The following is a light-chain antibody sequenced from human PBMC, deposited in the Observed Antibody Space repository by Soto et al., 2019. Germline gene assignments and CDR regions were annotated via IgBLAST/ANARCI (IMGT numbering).Light chain of an antibody. CDR3: CSYAGNYTVV. Sequence: QSVLTQPASVSGSPGQSITISCTRTSNDFGTYYFVSWYQQHPDKAPKLIIYDGTERPSGVSNRFSGSKSGNTASLTISGLQAEDEAHYYCCSYAGNYTVVFGGGTKLTVL. V-gene: IGLV2-23*01. CDR1: SNDFGTYYF. J-gene: IGLJ2*01. CDR2: DGT.